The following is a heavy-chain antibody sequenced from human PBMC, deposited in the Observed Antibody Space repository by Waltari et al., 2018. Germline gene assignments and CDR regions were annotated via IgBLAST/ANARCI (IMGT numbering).Heavy chain of an antibody. J-gene: IGHJ4*02. CDR2: IYSGGST. V-gene: IGHV3-23*03. CDR1: GFTFSSYA. CDR3: AKLLVPAATDY. Sequence: EVQLLESGGGLVQPGGSLRLSCAASGFTFSSYAMSWVRQAPGKGLEWVSVIYSGGSTYYADSVKGRFTISRDNSKNTLYLQMNSLRAEDTAVYYCAKLLVPAATDYWGQGTLVTVSS. D-gene: IGHD2-2*01.